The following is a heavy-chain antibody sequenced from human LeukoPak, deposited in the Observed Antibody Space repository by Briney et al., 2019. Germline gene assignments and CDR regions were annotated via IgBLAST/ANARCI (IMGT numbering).Heavy chain of an antibody. J-gene: IGHJ6*03. CDR1: GFTFSSYS. Sequence: GGSLRLSCAASGFTFSSYSMNWVRQAPGKGLEWVSYISSSSSTIYYADSVKGRFTISRDNAKNSLYLQMNSLRAEDTAVYYCARDGTESMSGYYYYYYMDVWGKGTTVTVSS. CDR2: ISSSSSTI. CDR3: ARDGTESMSGYYYYYYMDV. V-gene: IGHV3-48*04. D-gene: IGHD3/OR15-3a*01.